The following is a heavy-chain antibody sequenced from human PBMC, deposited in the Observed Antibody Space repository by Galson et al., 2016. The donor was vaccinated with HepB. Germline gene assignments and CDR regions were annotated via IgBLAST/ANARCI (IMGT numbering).Heavy chain of an antibody. V-gene: IGHV1-46*01. CDR1: GYTFTRYH. CDR2: VDPSGGST. J-gene: IGHJ4*02. CDR3: AYSRGYRAFDD. D-gene: IGHD1-26*01. Sequence: SVQVSCKASGYTFTRYHMHWVRQAPGQGLEWMGSVDPSGGSTNYEQKFQGRVTMTRDTSTTTVYMELSSLRSEDTAVYYCAYSRGYRAFDDWGQGTLVTVSS.